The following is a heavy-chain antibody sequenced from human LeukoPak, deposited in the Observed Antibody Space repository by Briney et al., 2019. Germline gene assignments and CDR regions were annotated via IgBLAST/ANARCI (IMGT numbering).Heavy chain of an antibody. V-gene: IGHV1-18*01. D-gene: IGHD4-23*01. J-gene: IGHJ6*02. CDR3: ARGGMTTVVTTTYYYYYGMDV. Sequence: ASVKVSCKASGYTFTSYGISWVRQAPGQGLEWMGWISAYNGNTNYAQKLQGRVTMTTDTSTSTAYMELRSLRSDDTAVYYCARGGMTTVVTTTYYYYYGMDVWGQGTTVTVSS. CDR2: ISAYNGNT. CDR1: GYTFTSYG.